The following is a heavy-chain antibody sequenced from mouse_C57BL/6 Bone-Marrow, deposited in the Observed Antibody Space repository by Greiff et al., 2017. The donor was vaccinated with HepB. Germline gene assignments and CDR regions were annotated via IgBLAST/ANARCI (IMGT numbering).Heavy chain of an antibody. V-gene: IGHV1-82*01. CDR3: ALGGGNAMDY. CDR2: IYPGDGDT. CDR1: GYAFSSSW. Sequence: QVQLKESGPELVKPGASVKISCKASGYAFSSSWMNWVKQRPGKGLEWIGRIYPGDGDTNYNGKFKGKATLTADKSSSTAYMQLSSLTSEDSAVYFCALGGGNAMDYWGQGTSVTVSS. D-gene: IGHD1-1*02. J-gene: IGHJ4*01.